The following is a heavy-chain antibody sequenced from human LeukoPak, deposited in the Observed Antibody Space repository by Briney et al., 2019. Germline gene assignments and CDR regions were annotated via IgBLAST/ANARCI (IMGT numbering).Heavy chain of an antibody. CDR1: GFTFSSYE. V-gene: IGHV3-30*04. Sequence: GGSLRLSCAASGFTFSSYEMNWVRQAPGKGLEWVAVISYDGSNKYYADSVKGRFTISRDNSKNTLYLQMNSLRAEDTAVYYCARDRRTWIQLWEFDYWGQGTLVTVSS. J-gene: IGHJ4*02. CDR3: ARDRRTWIQLWEFDY. D-gene: IGHD5-18*01. CDR2: ISYDGSNK.